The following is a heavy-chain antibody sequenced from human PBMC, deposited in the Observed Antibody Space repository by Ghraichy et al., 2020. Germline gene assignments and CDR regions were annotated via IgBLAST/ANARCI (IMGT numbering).Heavy chain of an antibody. CDR2: IYYSGST. Sequence: SETLSLTCTVSGGSISSYYWSWIRQPPGKGLEWIGYIYYSGSTNYSPSLKSRVTISVDTSKNQFSLKLSSVTAADTAVYYCARHTRWEYYYGSGSPHIDYWGQGTLVTVSS. CDR3: ARHTRWEYYYGSGSPHIDY. CDR1: GGSISSYY. V-gene: IGHV4-59*08. J-gene: IGHJ4*02. D-gene: IGHD3-10*01.